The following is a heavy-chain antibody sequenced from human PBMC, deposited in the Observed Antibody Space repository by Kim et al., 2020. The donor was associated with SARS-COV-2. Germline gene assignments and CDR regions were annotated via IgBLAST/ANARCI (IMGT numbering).Heavy chain of an antibody. Sequence: GGSLRLSCAASGFTFSIRAMSWVRQVPGKGLEWIASVNNNNNPYYADSVKGRFTVSRDITKDTLYLQMNSLRADDTALYYCAKDHPSSGWPTFDSWGQGT. D-gene: IGHD6-19*01. CDR1: GFTFSIRA. V-gene: IGHV3-23*05. CDR3: AKDHPSSGWPTFDS. CDR2: VNNNNNP. J-gene: IGHJ4*02.